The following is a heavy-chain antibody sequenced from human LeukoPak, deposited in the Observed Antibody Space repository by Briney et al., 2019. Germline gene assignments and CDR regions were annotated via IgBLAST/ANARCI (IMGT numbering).Heavy chain of an antibody. J-gene: IGHJ6*03. CDR2: IKQDGSES. CDR1: GFTLLGTR. Sequence: GGSLRLSYAFRGFTLLGTRMICVRQAPGKGPEWVANIKQDGSESYYVDSVKGRFTISRDNAKNSLYLQMYSLRAEDTAVHYYPAIHVFYYYLHVWGKGTSVTVSS. V-gene: IGHV3-7*01. CDR3: PAIHVFYYYLHV. D-gene: IGHD3-16*01.